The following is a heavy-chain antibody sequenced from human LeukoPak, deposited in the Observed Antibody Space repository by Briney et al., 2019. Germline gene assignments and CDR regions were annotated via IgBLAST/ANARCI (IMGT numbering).Heavy chain of an antibody. D-gene: IGHD7-27*01. CDR3: ARVGLLGNDFDT. V-gene: IGHV4-59*01. Sequence: SETLSLTCSVSGGAISSYYWSWIRQPPGKGLEWIGFIYYSGSTNYNPSLKSRVTISVDTSKNQFSLKLSSVTAADTAVYYCARVGLLGNDFDTWGQGTMVTVSS. CDR2: IYYSGST. CDR1: GGAISSYY. J-gene: IGHJ3*02.